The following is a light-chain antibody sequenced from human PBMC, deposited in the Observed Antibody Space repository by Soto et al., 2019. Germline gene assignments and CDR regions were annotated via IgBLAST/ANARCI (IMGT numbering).Light chain of an antibody. V-gene: IGKV3-15*01. Sequence: EIVMTHSPATLSVSPGDRATLSCRASQTVRDNLAWYQQKPGQAPRLLIYGASTRATGIPARFSGSGSGTEFTLTIDSLQSEDFALYFCQQSYNWPYTFGQGTKLEIK. CDR2: GAS. CDR1: QTVRDN. CDR3: QQSYNWPYT. J-gene: IGKJ2*01.